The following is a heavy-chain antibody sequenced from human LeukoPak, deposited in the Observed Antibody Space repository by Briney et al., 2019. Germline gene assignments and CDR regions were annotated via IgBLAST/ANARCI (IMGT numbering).Heavy chain of an antibody. CDR1: GGSISSYY. V-gene: IGHV4-59*08. D-gene: IGHD6-19*01. J-gene: IGHJ5*02. Sequence: SETLSLTCTVSGGSISSYYWSWIRQPPGKGLEWIGYIYYSGSTNYNPSLKSRVTISVDTSKNQFSLKLSSVTAADTAVYYCARGAIGAVAGNHWGQETLVTVSS. CDR2: IYYSGST. CDR3: ARGAIGAVAGNH.